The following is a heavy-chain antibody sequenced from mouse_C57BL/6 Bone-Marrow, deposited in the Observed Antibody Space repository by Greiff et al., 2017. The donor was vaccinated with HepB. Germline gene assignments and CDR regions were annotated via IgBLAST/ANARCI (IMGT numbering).Heavy chain of an antibody. CDR1: GFTFTDYY. V-gene: IGHV7-3*01. Sequence: EVQGVESGGGLVQPGGSLSLSCAASGFTFTDYYMSWVRQPPGKALEWLGFIRNKANGYTTEYSASVKGRFTISTDNSQSILYLQMNALRAEDSATYYCARNSTMVTTDGLWFAYWGQGTLVTVSA. D-gene: IGHD2-2*01. CDR2: IRNKANGYTT. J-gene: IGHJ3*01. CDR3: ARNSTMVTTDGLWFAY.